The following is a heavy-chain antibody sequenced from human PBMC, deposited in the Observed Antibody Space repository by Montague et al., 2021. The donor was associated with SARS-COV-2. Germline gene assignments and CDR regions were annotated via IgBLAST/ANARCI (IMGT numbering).Heavy chain of an antibody. J-gene: IGHJ4*02. CDR3: AKGRSGYNIRQVATLDF. CDR2: IHWNSNAL. D-gene: IGHD5-24*01. CDR1: GFALDDYA. Sequence: SLRLSCAASGFALDDYAMHWVRQVPGKVLEWVSGIHWNSNALGXXXSXXXRFXISRDNAKSSLYLQLHSLRIEDTALSYCAKGRSGYNIRQVATLDFWGQGTLVTVST. V-gene: IGHV3-9*01.